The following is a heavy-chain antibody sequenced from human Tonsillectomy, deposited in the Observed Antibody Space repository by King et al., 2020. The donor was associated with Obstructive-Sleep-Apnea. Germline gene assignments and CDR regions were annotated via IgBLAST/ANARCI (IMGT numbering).Heavy chain of an antibody. CDR1: GFTFRSYT. J-gene: IGHJ6*02. D-gene: IGHD2-2*01. CDR2: ISYDGSNK. CDR3: ARGLYCSSTSCGGYYYYGMDV. Sequence: QVQLVESGGGVVQPGRSLRLSCAASGFTFRSYTMHWVRQAPGKGLDWVAAISYDGSNKYFADSVKGRFTISRDNSKNTLYLEMNSLRAEDTAVYYCARGLYCSSTSCGGYYYYGMDVWGQGTTVTVSS. V-gene: IGHV3-30*04.